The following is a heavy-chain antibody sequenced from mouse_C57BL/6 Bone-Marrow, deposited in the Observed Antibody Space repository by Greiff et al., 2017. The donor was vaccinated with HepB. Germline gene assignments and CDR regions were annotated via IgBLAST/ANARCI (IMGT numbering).Heavy chain of an antibody. J-gene: IGHJ2*01. V-gene: IGHV1-11*01. CDR2: VDPVSGET. CDR1: GYTFTDHI. D-gene: IGHD1-1*01. CDR3: GREYYGSLDY. Sequence: QLQESGAELASPGASVTLSCKASGYTFTDHIMYWVKKRSGQGLEWIGRVDPVSGETNYNQKFMGKATFSVDRSPSTVYMVLNSLASEDPAVYYCGREYYGSLDYWGQGTTLTVSS.